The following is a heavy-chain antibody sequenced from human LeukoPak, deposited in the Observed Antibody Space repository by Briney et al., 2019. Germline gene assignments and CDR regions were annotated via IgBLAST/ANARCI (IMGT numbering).Heavy chain of an antibody. CDR1: GYTFTNYG. CDR2: ISGYNGNT. V-gene: IGHV1-18*01. J-gene: IGHJ3*02. D-gene: IGHD3-22*01. CDR3: AREVDDYHSRDYSIDAFDI. Sequence: GASVKVSCKASGYTFTNYGISWVRQAPGQGVEWMGWISGYNGNTNYAQKLQGRVTMTTDTSTSTAYMELRSLRSDDTAVYYCAREVDDYHSRDYSIDAFDIWGQGTMVTVSS.